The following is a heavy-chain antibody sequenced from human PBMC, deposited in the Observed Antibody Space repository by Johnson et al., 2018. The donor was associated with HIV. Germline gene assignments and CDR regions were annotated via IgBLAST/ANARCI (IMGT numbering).Heavy chain of an antibody. J-gene: IGHJ3*01. CDR2: IYSGEST. V-gene: IGHV3-66*01. CDR3: ARASSYGVFDV. Sequence: VQLVESGGDLVQPGGSPRLSCAASGFTVSSKYMAWVRQAPGQGLEWVSVIYSGESTYYADSVKDRFTISRDNSMNTLYLHMNNLRAEDTALYYCARASSYGVFDVWGQGTMVTVSS. D-gene: IGHD2-8*01. CDR1: GFTVSSKY.